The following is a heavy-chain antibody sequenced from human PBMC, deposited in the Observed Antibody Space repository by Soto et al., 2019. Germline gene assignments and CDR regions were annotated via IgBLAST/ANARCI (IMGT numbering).Heavy chain of an antibody. CDR3: ARLDCPRSYCTFGAQALSN. Sequence: EVQLLESGGNFVQPGGSLSLSCAASGFTFNNYDMTWVRQAPVKGLEWVSTISNGGGNTYYADSVKGRFSISRDNSKSTLYLQLNSLRAEDTASYLCARLDCPRSYCTFGAQALSNWGPGTPVTVSS. CDR1: GFTFNNYD. V-gene: IGHV3-23*01. J-gene: IGHJ4*02. D-gene: IGHD2-8*01. CDR2: ISNGGGNT.